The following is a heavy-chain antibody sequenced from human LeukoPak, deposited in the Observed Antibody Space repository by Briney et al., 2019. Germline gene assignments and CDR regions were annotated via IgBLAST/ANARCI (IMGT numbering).Heavy chain of an antibody. CDR2: IHPNSGGT. J-gene: IGHJ3*02. D-gene: IGHD5-18*01. Sequence: ASVKVSCKASGYTFTGYYMHWVRQAPGQGLEWMGWIHPNSGGTNYAQKFQDWVTMTRDTSISTAYMELTRLRSDDTAMYYCATGGYTYGALDIWGQGTMVTVSS. CDR1: GYTFTGYY. CDR3: ATGGYTYGALDI. V-gene: IGHV1-2*04.